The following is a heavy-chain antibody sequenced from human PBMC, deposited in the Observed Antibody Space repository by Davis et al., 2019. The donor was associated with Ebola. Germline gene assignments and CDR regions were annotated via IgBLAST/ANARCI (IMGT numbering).Heavy chain of an antibody. V-gene: IGHV3-7*03. CDR1: GFTFSSYW. CDR3: AKVGPYSGILSLDY. Sequence: GESLKISCAASGFTFSSYWMSWVRQAPGKGLEWVANIKQDGSEKYYVDSVKGRFTISRDNAKNSLYLQMNSLRAEDTAVYYCAKVGPYSGILSLDYWGQGTLVTVSS. CDR2: IKQDGSEK. D-gene: IGHD1-26*01. J-gene: IGHJ4*02.